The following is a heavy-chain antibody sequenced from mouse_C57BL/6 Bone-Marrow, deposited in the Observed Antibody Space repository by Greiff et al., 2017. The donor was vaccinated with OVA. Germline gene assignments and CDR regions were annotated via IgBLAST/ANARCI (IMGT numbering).Heavy chain of an antibody. CDR1: GFNIKDDY. V-gene: IGHV14-4*01. Sequence: VQLQQSGAELVRPGASVKLSCTASGFNIKDDYMHWVKQRPEQGLEWIGWIDPENGDTEYASKFQGKATITADTSSNTAYLQLSSLTSEDTAVYYCTTEDYGYHGNYFDYWGQGTTLTVSS. CDR2: IDPENGDT. D-gene: IGHD2-2*01. CDR3: TTEDYGYHGNYFDY. J-gene: IGHJ2*01.